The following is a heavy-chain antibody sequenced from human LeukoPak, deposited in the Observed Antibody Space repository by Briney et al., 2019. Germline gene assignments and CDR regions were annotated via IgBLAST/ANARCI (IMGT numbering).Heavy chain of an antibody. Sequence: PGGSLRLSCAASGFTFSSYGMHWVRQAPGKGLEWVAFIRYDGSDKYYADSVKGRFTISRDNSKNTLYLQMNSLRAEDTAVYYCAKDPGYDDLYYYYYMDVWGKGTTVTVSS. V-gene: IGHV3-30*02. D-gene: IGHD5-12*01. CDR1: GFTFSSYG. J-gene: IGHJ6*03. CDR2: IRYDGSDK. CDR3: AKDPGYDDLYYYYYMDV.